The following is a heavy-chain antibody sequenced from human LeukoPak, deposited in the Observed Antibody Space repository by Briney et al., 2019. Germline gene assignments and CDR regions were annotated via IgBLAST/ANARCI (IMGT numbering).Heavy chain of an antibody. CDR1: GFTFSSYA. CDR3: ARSMVRGVIGSHLDY. J-gene: IGHJ4*02. Sequence: GGSLRLSCAASGFTFSSYAMHWVRQAPGKGLEWVAVISYDGSNKYYADSVKGRFTISRDNSKNTLYLQMNSLRAEDTAVYYCARSMVRGVIGSHLDYWGQGTLVTVSS. CDR2: ISYDGSNK. V-gene: IGHV3-30-3*01. D-gene: IGHD3-10*01.